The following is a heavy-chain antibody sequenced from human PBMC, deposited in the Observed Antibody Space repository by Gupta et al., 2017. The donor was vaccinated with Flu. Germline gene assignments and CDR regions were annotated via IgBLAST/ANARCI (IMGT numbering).Heavy chain of an antibody. D-gene: IGHD3-10*01. CDR2: ISGSGGST. J-gene: IGHJ4*02. Sequence: EVQLLESGGGLVQPGGSLRLSCAASGFTFSSYAMSWVRQAPGKGLEWVSAISGSGGSTYYADSVKGRFTISRDNSKNTLYLQMNSLRAEDTAVYYCAKSMRTGNELGGYFDYWGQGTLVTVSS. CDR1: GFTFSSYA. CDR3: AKSMRTGNELGGYFDY. V-gene: IGHV3-23*01.